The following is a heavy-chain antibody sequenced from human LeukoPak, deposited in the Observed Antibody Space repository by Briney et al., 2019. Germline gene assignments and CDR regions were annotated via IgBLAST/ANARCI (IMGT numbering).Heavy chain of an antibody. J-gene: IGHJ4*02. D-gene: IGHD3-10*01. CDR1: GGTFSSYA. CDR2: IIPILGIA. V-gene: IGHV1-69*04. CDR3: ARKYYFGSGSYRFSGNWYDY. Sequence: SVKVSCKASGGTFSSYAISWVRQTPGQGLEWMGRIIPILGIANYAQKFQGRVTITADKSTSTAYMELSSLRSEDTAVYYCARKYYFGSGSYRFSGNWYDYWGQGTLVTVYS.